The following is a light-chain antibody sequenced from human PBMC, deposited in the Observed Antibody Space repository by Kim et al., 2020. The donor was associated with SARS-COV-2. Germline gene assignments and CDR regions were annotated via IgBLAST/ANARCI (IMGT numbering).Light chain of an antibody. Sequence: LQVYRPTHSCMASPTVTCNYLAGDHQKTGQAPRLVTYGRSNRATGTSDRFSGSGSGTDFTLTISRLEPDDCAVYYCQQYRSSPATLGQRTKVDIK. CDR2: GRS. V-gene: IGKV3-20*01. CDR1: PTVTCNY. CDR3: QQYRSSPAT. J-gene: IGKJ1*01.